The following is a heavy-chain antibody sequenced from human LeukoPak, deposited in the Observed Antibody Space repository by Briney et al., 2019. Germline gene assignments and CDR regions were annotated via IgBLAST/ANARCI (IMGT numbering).Heavy chain of an antibody. CDR3: ARLGPYSSGWAPYWYFDL. J-gene: IGHJ2*01. CDR2: IYYSGST. V-gene: IGHV4-59*01. Sequence: SETLSLTCTVSGGSISSYYWSWIRQPPGKGLEWIGYIYYSGSTNYNPSLKSRVTISVDTSKNQFSLKLNSVTAADTAVYYCARLGPYSSGWAPYWYFDLWGRGTLVTVSS. D-gene: IGHD6-19*01. CDR1: GGSISSYY.